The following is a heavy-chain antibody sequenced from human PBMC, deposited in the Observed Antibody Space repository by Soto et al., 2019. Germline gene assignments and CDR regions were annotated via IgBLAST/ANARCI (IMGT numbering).Heavy chain of an antibody. Sequence: SETLSLTCAVYGGSFSGYYWSWIRQPPGKGLEWIGEINHSGSTNYNPSLKSRVTISVDTSKNQFSLKLSSVTAADTAVYYCARDLGMATFDYWGQGTLVTVSS. CDR2: INHSGST. CDR1: GGSFSGYY. J-gene: IGHJ4*02. D-gene: IGHD5-12*01. CDR3: ARDLGMATFDY. V-gene: IGHV4-34*01.